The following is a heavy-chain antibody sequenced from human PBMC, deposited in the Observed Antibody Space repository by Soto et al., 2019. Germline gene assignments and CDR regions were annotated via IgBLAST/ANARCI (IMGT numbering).Heavy chain of an antibody. CDR2: ISSSSSYI. CDR1: GFTFNSYS. V-gene: IGHV3-21*01. J-gene: IGHJ6*03. D-gene: IGHD6-19*01. Sequence: GGSLRLSCAASGFTFNSYSMNWVRQAPGKELEWVSSISSSSSYIYYADSVKGRFTISRDNAKNSLYLQMNSLRAEDTAVYYCARNMAGRRAYYYYYMVVWGKGTTVTVS. CDR3: ARNMAGRRAYYYYYMVV.